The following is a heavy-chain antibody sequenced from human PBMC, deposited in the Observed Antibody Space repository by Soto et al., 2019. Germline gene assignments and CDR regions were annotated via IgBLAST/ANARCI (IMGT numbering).Heavy chain of an antibody. J-gene: IGHJ4*01. D-gene: IGHD6-13*01. CDR3: AKDDSHSNPLYYFDY. CDR2: MSRTGDNT. Sequence: PGGSLRLSCAASGFTFSIYAMTWVRQSPGKGLEWVSSMSRTGDNTYYADSVKGRFAISRDNSKNTLYLQMNSLSAEDTAIYYCAKDDSHSNPLYYFDYLDPGTLLTTST. CDR1: GFTFSIYA. V-gene: IGHV3-23*01.